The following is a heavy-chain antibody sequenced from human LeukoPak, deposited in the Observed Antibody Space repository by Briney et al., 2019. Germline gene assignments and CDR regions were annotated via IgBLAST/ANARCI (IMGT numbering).Heavy chain of an antibody. CDR2: INHSGST. V-gene: IGHV4-34*01. Sequence: PSETLSLTCAVYGGSFSGYYWSWIRQPPRKGLEWIGEINHSGSTNYNPSLKSRVTISVDTSKNQFSLKLSSVTAADTAVYYCARGPRASSSWYAWFDPWGQGTLVTVSS. CDR1: GGSFSGYY. CDR3: ARGPRASSSWYAWFDP. J-gene: IGHJ5*02. D-gene: IGHD6-13*01.